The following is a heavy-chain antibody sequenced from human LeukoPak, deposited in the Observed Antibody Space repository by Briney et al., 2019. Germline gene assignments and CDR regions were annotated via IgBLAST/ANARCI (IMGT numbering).Heavy chain of an antibody. D-gene: IGHD6-13*01. CDR1: GDSINISY. CDR3: ARHEGAAGPFDY. Sequence: SETLSLTCTVSGDSINISYVSWIRQPPGKGLEWTGSIRYRGKTNYNPSLKSRVTISVDTSKNQFSLKLTSVTAADTAVYYCARHEGAAGPFDYWGQGTLVTVSS. J-gene: IGHJ4*02. V-gene: IGHV4-59*08. CDR2: IRYRGKT.